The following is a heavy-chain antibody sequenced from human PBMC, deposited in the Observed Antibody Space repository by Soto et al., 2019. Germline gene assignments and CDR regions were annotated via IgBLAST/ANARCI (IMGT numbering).Heavy chain of an antibody. V-gene: IGHV1-8*01. CDR1: GYTFTSYD. J-gene: IGHJ6*03. D-gene: IGHD2-8*01. Sequence: GASVKVSCKASGYTFTSYDINWVRKDTGQGLEWMGWMNPNSGNTGYAQKFQGRVTMTRNTSISTAYMELSSLRSEDTAVYYCARPQCTNGVCYYYYYYMDVWGKGTTVTVSS. CDR2: MNPNSGNT. CDR3: ARPQCTNGVCYYYYYYMDV.